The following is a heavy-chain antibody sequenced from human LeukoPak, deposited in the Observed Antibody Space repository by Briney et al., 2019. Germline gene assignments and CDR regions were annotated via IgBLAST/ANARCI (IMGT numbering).Heavy chain of an antibody. CDR1: GGSFSGYY. J-gene: IGHJ4*02. CDR2: INHSGST. D-gene: IGHD3-10*01. CDR3: ARGRVTMVRGVIMGYYFDY. Sequence: PSETLSLTCAVYGGSFSGYYWSWIRQPPGKGLEWIGEINHSGSTNYNPSLKSRVTISVDTSKNQFSLKLSSVTAADTAVYYCARGRVTMVRGVIMGYYFDYWGQGTPVTVSS. V-gene: IGHV4-34*01.